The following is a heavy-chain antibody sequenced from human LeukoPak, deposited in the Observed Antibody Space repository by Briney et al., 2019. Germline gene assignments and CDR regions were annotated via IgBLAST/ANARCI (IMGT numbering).Heavy chain of an antibody. CDR1: GFTFSSYG. J-gene: IGHJ4*02. CDR3: ATYRQVLLPFES. D-gene: IGHD2-8*02. Sequence: PGGSLRLSCAASGFTFSSYGMHWARQAPGKGLEWVAFIRYDGSNKYYADSVKGRFTISRDNSKSTLSLQMNSLRAEDTAIYYCATYRQVLLPFESWGQGTLVTVSS. CDR2: IRYDGSNK. V-gene: IGHV3-30*02.